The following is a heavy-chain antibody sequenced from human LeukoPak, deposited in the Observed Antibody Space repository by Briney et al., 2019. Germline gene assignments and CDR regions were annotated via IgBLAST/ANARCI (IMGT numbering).Heavy chain of an antibody. D-gene: IGHD3-10*01. CDR3: AKGLLWFGDPKNYMDV. CDR2: ISGSGGST. Sequence: GGSLRLSCAASGFTFSSYAMSWVRQAPGKGLEWVSAISGSGGSTYYADSVKGRFTISRDNFKNTLYLQMNSLRAEDTAVYYCAKGLLWFGDPKNYMDVWGKGTTVTVSS. J-gene: IGHJ6*03. V-gene: IGHV3-23*01. CDR1: GFTFSSYA.